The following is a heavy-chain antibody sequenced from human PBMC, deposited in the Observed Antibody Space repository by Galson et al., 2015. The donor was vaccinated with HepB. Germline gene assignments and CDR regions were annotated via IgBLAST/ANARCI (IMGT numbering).Heavy chain of an antibody. Sequence: SVKVSCKASGYTFTGYYMHWVRQAPGQGLEWTGWINPNSGGTNYAQKFQGRVTMTRDTSISTAYMELSRLRSDDTAVYYCARGEGAVAGTIGDYWGRGTLVTVSS. CDR2: INPNSGGT. V-gene: IGHV1-2*02. D-gene: IGHD6-19*01. J-gene: IGHJ4*02. CDR1: GYTFTGYY. CDR3: ARGEGAVAGTIGDY.